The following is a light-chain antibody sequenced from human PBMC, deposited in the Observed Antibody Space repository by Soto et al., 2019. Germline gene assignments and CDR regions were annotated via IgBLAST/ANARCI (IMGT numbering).Light chain of an antibody. CDR2: DAS. Sequence: ESVLTQSPATLSLSPGERATLSCRASQSVRNFLAWYQQKPGQAPRLLIFDASNRATGIPPRFSGNGSGTDFTLTITSLEPEDFAVYYCQQRSGLPITFGHGTRLEIK. V-gene: IGKV3-11*01. CDR1: QSVRNF. CDR3: QQRSGLPIT. J-gene: IGKJ5*01.